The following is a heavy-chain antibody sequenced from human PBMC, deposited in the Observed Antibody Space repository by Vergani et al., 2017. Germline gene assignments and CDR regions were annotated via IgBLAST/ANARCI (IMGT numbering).Heavy chain of an antibody. Sequence: EVQLVPSGAEEKKPGAALKISCTGSGYNFPIYCICWVRQMPGKGLEWMGIISPGDSDTRYSPSFQGQVIISVDTSVSTVYLQWIKLRASDTAMYYFARAQRYSYNYGSDYLGQGTLVTVSS. CDR2: ISPGDSDT. CDR1: GYNFPIYC. J-gene: IGHJ4*02. CDR3: ARAQRYSYNYGSDY. D-gene: IGHD3-16*01. V-gene: IGHV5-51*01.